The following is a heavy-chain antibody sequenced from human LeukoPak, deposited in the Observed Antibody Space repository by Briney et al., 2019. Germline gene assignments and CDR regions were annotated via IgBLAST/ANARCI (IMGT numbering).Heavy chain of an antibody. CDR1: GYTLTELS. CDR2: FDPEDGET. V-gene: IGHV1-24*01. D-gene: IGHD3-22*01. J-gene: IGHJ4*02. CDR3: ATPTTYYYDRAFDY. Sequence: GASVKVSCKVSGYTLTELSMHWVRQAPGKGLEWMGGFDPEDGETIYAQKFQGRVTMTEDTSTDTAYMELSSLRSEDTAVYYCATPTTYYYDRAFDYWGQGTLVTVPS.